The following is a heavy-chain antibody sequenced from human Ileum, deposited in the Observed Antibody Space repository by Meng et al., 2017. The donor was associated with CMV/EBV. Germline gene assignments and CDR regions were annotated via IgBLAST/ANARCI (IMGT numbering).Heavy chain of an antibody. CDR2: FNPSGGYT. D-gene: IGHD4-17*01. V-gene: IGHV1-46*01. Sequence: QGQRVQSGAEVKKPGASVKVSCKASGYTFTSYYMHWVRQAPGQGLEWMGVFNPSGGYTNYAQDFKGRVTMTRDTSTTTVSMDLSSLRSEDTAVYYCARARDYGPIDYWGQGTLVTVSS. CDR1: GYTFTSYY. CDR3: ARARDYGPIDY. J-gene: IGHJ4*02.